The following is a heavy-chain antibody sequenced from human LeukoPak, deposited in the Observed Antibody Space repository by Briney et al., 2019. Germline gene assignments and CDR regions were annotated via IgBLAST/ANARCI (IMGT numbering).Heavy chain of an antibody. Sequence: PGGSLRLSCAASGFTFSSYGMHWVRQAPGKGLEWVAFIRYDGSNKYYADSVKGRFTISRDNSKNTLYLQMNSLRAEDTAVYYCAKDGAGSQSNCSSTSCYVDYWGQGTLVTVSS. J-gene: IGHJ4*02. CDR2: IRYDGSNK. D-gene: IGHD2-2*01. CDR1: GFTFSSYG. V-gene: IGHV3-30*02. CDR3: AKDGAGSQSNCSSTSCYVDY.